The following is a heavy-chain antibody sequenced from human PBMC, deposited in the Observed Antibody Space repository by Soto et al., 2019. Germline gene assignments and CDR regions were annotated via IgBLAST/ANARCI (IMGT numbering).Heavy chain of an antibody. D-gene: IGHD2-21*02. CDR2: IYDSGTT. CDR1: GGSMSGYY. J-gene: IGHJ3*02. V-gene: IGHV4-59*01. CDR3: ARVSHIVVVPAVRGAFDI. Sequence: QVQLQESGPGLEKASETLSLTCTVSGGSMSGYYWSWIRQPPGKGLEWIGFIYDSGTTNYNPSLKSRVTIAIDTSKNQCSLKLTSVTAADTAVYYCARVSHIVVVPAVRGAFDIWGQGTMITVPS.